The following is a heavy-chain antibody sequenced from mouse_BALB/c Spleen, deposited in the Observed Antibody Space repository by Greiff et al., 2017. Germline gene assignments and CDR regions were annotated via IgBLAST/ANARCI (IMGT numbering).Heavy chain of an antibody. J-gene: IGHJ2*01. Sequence: EVKLMESGGGLVQPGGSRKLSCAASGFTFSSFGMHWVRQAPEKGLEWVAYISSGSSTIYYADTVKGRFTISRDNPKNTLFLQMTSLRSEDTAMYYCARGDYGSSPDYWGQGTTLTVSS. CDR2: ISSGSSTI. V-gene: IGHV5-17*02. CDR3: ARGDYGSSPDY. D-gene: IGHD1-1*01. CDR1: GFTFSSFG.